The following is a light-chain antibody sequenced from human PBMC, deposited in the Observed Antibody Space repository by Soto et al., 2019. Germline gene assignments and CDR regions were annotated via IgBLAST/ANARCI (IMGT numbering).Light chain of an antibody. J-gene: IGLJ2*01. V-gene: IGLV1-51*02. Sequence: QAVVTQPPSVSAAPGQKVTISCSGSSSNIGNNYVSWYQQLPGTAPKLLIYENNKRPSGIPDRVSGSKSVTSATLGITGLQTGDEADYYCGTWDSGLSAVVFGGGTKLTVL. CDR3: GTWDSGLSAVV. CDR1: SSNIGNNY. CDR2: ENN.